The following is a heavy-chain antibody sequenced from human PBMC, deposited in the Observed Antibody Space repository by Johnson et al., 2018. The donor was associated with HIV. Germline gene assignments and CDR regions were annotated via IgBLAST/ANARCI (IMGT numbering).Heavy chain of an antibody. D-gene: IGHD1-1*01. CDR2: IRIDGSET. CDR1: GFTFSSYA. CDR3: TTRTWSDAFDI. Sequence: QVQLVESGGGVVQPGRSLRLSCAASGFTFSSYAMHWVRQAPGKGLEWVSRIRIDGSETAYADSVKGRFFIYSDNSKNTLDLQMDSLRDEDTAVYYCTTRTWSDAFDIWGRGTMVTVSS. J-gene: IGHJ3*02. V-gene: IGHV3-30*04.